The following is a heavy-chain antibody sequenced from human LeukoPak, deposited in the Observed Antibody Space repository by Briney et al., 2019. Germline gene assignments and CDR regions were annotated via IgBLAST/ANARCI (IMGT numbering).Heavy chain of an antibody. CDR1: GGSVSSGSYY. V-gene: IGHV4-30-2*01. D-gene: IGHD3-10*01. Sequence: SETLSLTCTVSGGSVSSGSYYWSWIRQPPGKGLEWIGYIYHSGSTYYNPSLKSRVTISVDRSKNQFSLKLSSVTAADTAVYYCARGEAWGSGSYYFDYWGQGTLVTVSS. CDR3: ARGEAWGSGSYYFDY. J-gene: IGHJ4*02. CDR2: IYHSGST.